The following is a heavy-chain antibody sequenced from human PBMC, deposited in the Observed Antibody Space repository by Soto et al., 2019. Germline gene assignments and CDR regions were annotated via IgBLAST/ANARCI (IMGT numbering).Heavy chain of an antibody. Sequence: ASVKVSCKASGYTFTSYGISWVRQAPGQGLEWMGWISAYNGNTNYAQKLQGRVTMTTDTSTSTAYMELRSLRSDDTAVYYCARDRRLGYCTNGVCSNWFDPWGQGTLVTVSS. CDR3: ARDRRLGYCTNGVCSNWFDP. CDR2: ISAYNGNT. D-gene: IGHD2-8*01. V-gene: IGHV1-18*04. J-gene: IGHJ5*02. CDR1: GYTFTSYG.